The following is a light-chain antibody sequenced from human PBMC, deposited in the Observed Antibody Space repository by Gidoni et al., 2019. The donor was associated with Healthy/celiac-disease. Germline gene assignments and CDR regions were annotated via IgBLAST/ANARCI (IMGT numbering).Light chain of an antibody. V-gene: IGKV3-20*01. CDR2: GAS. Sequence: THTPCPLPCARGQSATCPCRSSRSISGSPLAWYRQTPSHAPGPLISGASRRSTGIPGRFTGIGSITDFTLTITRLEPEDFSVYYWQHFDNFGGGTKVE. CDR1: RSISGSP. CDR3: QHFDN. J-gene: IGKJ4*01.